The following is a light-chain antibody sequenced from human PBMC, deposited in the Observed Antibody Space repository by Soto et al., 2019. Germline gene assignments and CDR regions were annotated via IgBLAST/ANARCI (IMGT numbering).Light chain of an antibody. J-gene: IGLJ2*01. CDR3: SSFXXGGNPVL. V-gene: IGLV2-8*01. CDR1: SSXVGXYNY. Sequence: QSALTQPPSASGSLGQSVTXXCTGTSSXVGXYNYVSWHQQHPGKAPKLMIYEVTKRPSGVPDRFSGSKSGNTASLTVSGLQAEDEADYYCSSFXXGGNPVLFGGGTKLTVL. CDR2: EVT.